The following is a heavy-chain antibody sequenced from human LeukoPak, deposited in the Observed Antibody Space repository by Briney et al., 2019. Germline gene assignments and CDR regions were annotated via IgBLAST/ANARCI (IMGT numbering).Heavy chain of an antibody. CDR3: AKDGA. CDR1: GFTFSSYW. V-gene: IGHV3-7*03. D-gene: IGHD4-17*01. Sequence: GGSLRLSCAASGFTFSSYWMNWARQAPGKGLEWVASINHNGNVNYYVDSVKGRFTISRDNAKNSLYLQMNSLRAEDTALYYCAKDGAWGQGTLVTVSS. J-gene: IGHJ4*02. CDR2: INHNGNVN.